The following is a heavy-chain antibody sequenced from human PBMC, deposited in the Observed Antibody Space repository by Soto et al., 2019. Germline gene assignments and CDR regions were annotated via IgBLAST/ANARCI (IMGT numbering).Heavy chain of an antibody. CDR1: GYTFFTYG. V-gene: IGHV1-18*01. CDR3: ARKSSSSSWFDP. Sequence: ASVKVSFKASGYTFFTYGITGVRQAPGQGLEWMGWISTYDGNTDYAQKLQGRVTMTTDTSTRTAYMELRSLRSDDTAVYYCARKSSSSSWFDPWGQGTLVTVSS. J-gene: IGHJ5*02. D-gene: IGHD6-6*01. CDR2: ISTYDGNT.